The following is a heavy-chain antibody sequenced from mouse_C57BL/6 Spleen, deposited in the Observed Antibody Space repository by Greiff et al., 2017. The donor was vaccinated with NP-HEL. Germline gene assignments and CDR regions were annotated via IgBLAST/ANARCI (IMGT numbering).Heavy chain of an antibody. CDR2: IDPNSGGT. J-gene: IGHJ1*03. Sequence: QVQLQQSGAELVKPGASVKLSCTASGYTFTSYWMHWVKQRPGRGLEWIGRIDPNSGGTKYNEKFKSKATLTVDKPSSTAYMQLSSLTSEDSAVYYCARSEHYGSSYWYFDVWGTGTTVTVSS. D-gene: IGHD1-1*01. CDR1: GYTFTSYW. CDR3: ARSEHYGSSYWYFDV. V-gene: IGHV1-72*01.